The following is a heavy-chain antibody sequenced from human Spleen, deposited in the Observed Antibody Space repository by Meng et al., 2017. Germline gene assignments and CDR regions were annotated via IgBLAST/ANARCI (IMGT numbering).Heavy chain of an antibody. D-gene: IGHD5-24*01. CDR2: TYYRSKWYH. J-gene: IGHJ4*02. Sequence: SQTLSLTCAISGDSVSNISTTWNWIRQSPSRGLEWLGRTYYRSKWYHDYAVSVKSRITINPDTSKNQFSLQLNSVTPEDTAVYYCARASATTTTISQYYFDYWGQGTLVTVSS. V-gene: IGHV6-1*01. CDR1: GDSVSNISTT. CDR3: ARASATTTTISQYYFDY.